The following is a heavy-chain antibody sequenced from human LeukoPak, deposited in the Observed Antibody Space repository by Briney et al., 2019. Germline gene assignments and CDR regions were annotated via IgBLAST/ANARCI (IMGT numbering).Heavy chain of an antibody. V-gene: IGHV1-69*13. Sequence: ASVKVSCKASGYTFTSYAISWVRQAPGQGLEWMGGIIPIFGTANYAQKFQGRVTITADESTSTAYMELSSLRSEGTAVYYCARLGYCSGGSCYPAALDYWGQGTLVTVSS. D-gene: IGHD2-15*01. J-gene: IGHJ4*02. CDR2: IIPIFGTA. CDR3: ARLGYCSGGSCYPAALDY. CDR1: GYTFTSYA.